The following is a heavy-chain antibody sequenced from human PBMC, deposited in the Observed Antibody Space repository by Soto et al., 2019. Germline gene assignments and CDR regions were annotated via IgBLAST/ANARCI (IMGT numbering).Heavy chain of an antibody. D-gene: IGHD6-13*01. V-gene: IGHV3-21*01. Sequence: EVQLVESGGGLVKPGGSLRLSCAASGFTFSSYSMNWVRQAPGKGLEWVSSISSSSSYIYYADSVKGRFTTSRDNAKNSLYLQMNSLRAEDTAVYYCARARYSSTPSSGFDYWGQGTLVTVSS. CDR3: ARARYSSTPSSGFDY. J-gene: IGHJ4*02. CDR2: ISSSSSYI. CDR1: GFTFSSYS.